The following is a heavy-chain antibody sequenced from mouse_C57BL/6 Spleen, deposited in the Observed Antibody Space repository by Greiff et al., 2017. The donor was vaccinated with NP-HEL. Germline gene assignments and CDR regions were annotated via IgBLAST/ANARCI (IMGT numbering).Heavy chain of an antibody. J-gene: IGHJ1*03. Sequence: QVQLQQPGAELVMPGASVKLSCKASGYTFTSYWMHWVKQRPGQGLEWIGEIDPSDSYTNYNQTFKGKSTLTVDKSSSTAYMQLSSLTSEDSAVYYCARGGYGNWYFDVWGTGTTVTVSS. CDR2: IDPSDSYT. CDR3: ARGGYGNWYFDV. V-gene: IGHV1-69*01. D-gene: IGHD2-1*01. CDR1: GYTFTSYW.